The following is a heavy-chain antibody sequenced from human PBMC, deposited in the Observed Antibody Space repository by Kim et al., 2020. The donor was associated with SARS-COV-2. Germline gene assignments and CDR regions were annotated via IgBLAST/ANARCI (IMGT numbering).Heavy chain of an antibody. D-gene: IGHD3-10*01. V-gene: IGHV3-30-3*01. CDR1: GFTFSSYA. CDR3: ARDSGEALLDWYFDL. J-gene: IGHJ2*01. CDR2: ISYGGSNK. Sequence: GGSLRLSCAASGFTFSSYAMHWVRQAPGKGLEWVAVISYGGSNKYYADSVKGRFTISRDNAKNTLYLQMNSLRAEDTAVYYCARDSGEALLDWYFDLWGRGTLVTVSS.